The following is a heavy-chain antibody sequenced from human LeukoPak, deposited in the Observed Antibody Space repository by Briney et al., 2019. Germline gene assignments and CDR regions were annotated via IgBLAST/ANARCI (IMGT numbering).Heavy chain of an antibody. CDR1: GYTFSSYG. CDR2: ISAYNGNT. V-gene: IGHV1-18*01. CDR3: ARDRYSFAIRGEDAFDV. D-gene: IGHD3-16*01. J-gene: IGHJ3*01. Sequence: ASVKVSCKASGYTFSSYGISWVRQAPGQGLEWMAWISAYNGNTNSAQKFQDRVTATTDTSTSTAYIELRSLRPDDTGVYFCARDRYSFAIRGEDAFDVWGQGTMVIVSS.